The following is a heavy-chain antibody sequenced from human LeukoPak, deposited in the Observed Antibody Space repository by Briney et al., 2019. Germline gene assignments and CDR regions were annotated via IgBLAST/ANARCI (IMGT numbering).Heavy chain of an antibody. CDR1: GGSISSRYYY. V-gene: IGHV4-31*03. CDR3: ARWTYYDSSGCQAGLQH. Sequence: SETLSLTCTVSGGSISSRYYYWSWIRQHPGTGLEWIGYIYYSGSTDYNPSLKSRVTISLDTSKNQFSLKLTSVTAADTAVYYCARWTYYDSSGCQAGLQHWGQGTLVTVSS. CDR2: IYYSGST. D-gene: IGHD3-22*01. J-gene: IGHJ1*01.